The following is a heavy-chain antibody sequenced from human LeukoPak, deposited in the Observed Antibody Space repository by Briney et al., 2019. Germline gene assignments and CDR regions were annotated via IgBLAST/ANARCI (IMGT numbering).Heavy chain of an antibody. Sequence: ASETLTLTCAVYGGSFSGYYWSWIRQSPGKGLEWIGEINHSGSTNYNPSLKSRVTISVDTSKNQFSLKLSSVTAADTAVYYCARSSIAARAYFQHWVRAPWSPSPQ. CDR1: GGSFSGYY. V-gene: IGHV4-34*01. D-gene: IGHD6-6*01. J-gene: IGHJ1*01. CDR3: ARSSIAARAYFQH. CDR2: INHSGST.